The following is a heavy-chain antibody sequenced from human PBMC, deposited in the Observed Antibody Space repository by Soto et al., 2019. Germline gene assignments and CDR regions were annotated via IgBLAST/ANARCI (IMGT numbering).Heavy chain of an antibody. D-gene: IGHD5-18*01. CDR3: AKDLGRGYSYGYYYYYYGMDV. Sequence: EVQLLESGGGLVQPGGSLRLSCAASGFTFSSYAMSWVRQAPGKGLEWVSAISGSGGSTYYADSVKGRFTNSRDNSKNTLYLQMNSLRAEDTAVYYCAKDLGRGYSYGYYYYYYGMDVWGQGTTVTVSS. CDR1: GFTFSSYA. V-gene: IGHV3-23*01. CDR2: ISGSGGST. J-gene: IGHJ6*02.